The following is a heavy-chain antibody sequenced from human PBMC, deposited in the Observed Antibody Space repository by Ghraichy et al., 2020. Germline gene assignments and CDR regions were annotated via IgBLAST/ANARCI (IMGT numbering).Heavy chain of an antibody. CDR3: ARGDIVLLPPEVGGPPGRWFDP. J-gene: IGHJ5*02. D-gene: IGHD2-2*01. CDR1: GYTFTGYY. V-gene: IGHV1-2*06. Sequence: ASVKVSCKASGYTFTGYYMHWVRQAPGQGLEWMGRINPNSGGTNYAQKFQGRVTMTRDTSISTAYMELSSLRSDDTAVYYCARGDIVLLPPEVGGPPGRWFDPWGQGTLVTVSS. CDR2: INPNSGGT.